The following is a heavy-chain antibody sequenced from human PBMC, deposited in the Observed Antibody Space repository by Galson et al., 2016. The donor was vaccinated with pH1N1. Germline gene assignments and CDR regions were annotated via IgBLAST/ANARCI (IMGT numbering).Heavy chain of an antibody. CDR1: GPTFSSYA. D-gene: IGHD2-2*01. J-gene: IGHJ6*02. V-gene: IGHV3-23*01. CDR3: AKDIGYCSSTSCQYYYYYGMDV. Sequence: SLRLSCAASGPTFSSYAMSWVRQAPGKGLEWVSAISGSGGSTYYADSVKGRFTISRDNSKNTLYLQMNSLRAEDTAVYYCAKDIGYCSSTSCQYYYYYGMDVGGQGTTVTVTS. CDR2: ISGSGGST.